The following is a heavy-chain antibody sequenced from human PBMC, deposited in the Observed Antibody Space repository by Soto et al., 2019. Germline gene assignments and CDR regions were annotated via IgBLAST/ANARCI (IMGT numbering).Heavy chain of an antibody. D-gene: IGHD3-10*01. CDR3: ARKYSSYGSGSSFDY. V-gene: IGHV2-26*01. Sequence: QVTLKESGPVLVKPTETLTLTCTVSGFSLSNARIGVSWIRQPPGKALEWLAHIFSNDEKSYSTSLKSRLTISKDTSQSQVVLTMTNMDPVDTATYYCARKYSSYGSGSSFDYWGQGTLVTVSS. J-gene: IGHJ4*02. CDR2: IFSNDEK. CDR1: GFSLSNARIG.